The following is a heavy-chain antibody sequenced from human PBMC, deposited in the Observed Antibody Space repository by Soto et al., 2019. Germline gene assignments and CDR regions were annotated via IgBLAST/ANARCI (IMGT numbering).Heavy chain of an antibody. Sequence: AWVPVSCTAPALTLPCSGISWVRSATGQGLEWMGWISAYNGNTSDAQKHQGRATMTTDTSTSTAYMELRSLRSDDTAVYYCARYLQGYGSSTSCYEMDYWGQGTLVTVSS. CDR2: ISAYNGNT. CDR1: ALTLPCSG. D-gene: IGHD2-2*01. CDR3: ARYLQGYGSSTSCYEMDY. J-gene: IGHJ4*02. V-gene: IGHV1-18*01.